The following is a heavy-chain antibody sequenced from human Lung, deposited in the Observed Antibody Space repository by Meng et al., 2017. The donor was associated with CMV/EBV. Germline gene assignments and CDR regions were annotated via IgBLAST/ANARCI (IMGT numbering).Heavy chain of an antibody. J-gene: IGHJ3*02. V-gene: IGHV1-18*01. CDR3: VRDWECIARSDFFDI. D-gene: IGHD1-26*01. CDR1: GYTFSSYG. Sequence: ASVKVSCKASGYTFSSYGISWVRQAPGQGLEWMGWVSGCDGETNYAQEIEGRVTMTTDTSTSTVYMELRSLRSDDTAVYYCVRDWECIARSDFFDIWGQGTXVTVSS. CDR2: VSGCDGET.